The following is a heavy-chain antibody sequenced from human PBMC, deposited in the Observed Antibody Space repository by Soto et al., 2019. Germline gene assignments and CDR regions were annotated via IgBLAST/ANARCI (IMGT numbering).Heavy chain of an antibody. CDR2: ISPFNGHT. CDR3: ASTVRGVIDY. J-gene: IGHJ4*02. D-gene: IGHD3-10*01. Sequence: GASVKVSCNTSGYTFINFGIGWVRQAPGQGLEWMGWISPFNGHTHYAQKFQGRVSLTTDTSTSTAFMELRSLTYDDTAVYYWASTVRGVIDYWGQGTLATVSS. V-gene: IGHV1-18*01. CDR1: GYTFINFG.